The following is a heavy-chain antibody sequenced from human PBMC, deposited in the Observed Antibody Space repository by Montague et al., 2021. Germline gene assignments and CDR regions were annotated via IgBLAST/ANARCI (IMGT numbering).Heavy chain of an antibody. CDR1: GYSISSGYY. Sequence: SETLSLTCTVSGYSISSGYYCGWIRQPPGKGLEWIGSIFHSGSTYYNPSLKSRVTISVDTSKNQFSLKLTSVTAADTALYYCARDREAAPFDYWGQGTLVIVSS. J-gene: IGHJ4*02. CDR2: IFHSGST. D-gene: IGHD2-15*01. CDR3: ARDREAAPFDY. V-gene: IGHV4-38-2*02.